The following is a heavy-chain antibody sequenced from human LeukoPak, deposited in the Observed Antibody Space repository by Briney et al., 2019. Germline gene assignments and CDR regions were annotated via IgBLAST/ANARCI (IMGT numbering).Heavy chain of an antibody. CDR2: ISWNSGSI. CDR3: ARDYGGSSPFDY. V-gene: IGHV3-9*01. D-gene: IGHD4-23*01. J-gene: IGHJ4*02. Sequence: GRSLRLSCAASGFTFDDYAMHWVRQGPGKGLEWVSGISWNSGSIGYADSVKGRFTISRDNAKNSLYLHMNSLRAEDTAVYYCARDYGGSSPFDYWGQGTLVTVSS. CDR1: GFTFDDYA.